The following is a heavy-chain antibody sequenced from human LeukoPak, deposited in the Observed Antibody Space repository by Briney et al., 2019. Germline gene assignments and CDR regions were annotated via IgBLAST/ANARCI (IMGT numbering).Heavy chain of an antibody. Sequence: ASVKVSCKASGGTFSSYAISWVRQAPGQGLEWMGWISAYNGNTNYAQKLQGRVTMTTDTSTSTAYMELRSLRSDDTAVYYCARGVLDYYGSGSYSTVDYWGQGTLVTVSP. V-gene: IGHV1-18*01. CDR3: ARGVLDYYGSGSYSTVDY. D-gene: IGHD3-10*01. CDR1: GGTFSSYA. J-gene: IGHJ4*02. CDR2: ISAYNGNT.